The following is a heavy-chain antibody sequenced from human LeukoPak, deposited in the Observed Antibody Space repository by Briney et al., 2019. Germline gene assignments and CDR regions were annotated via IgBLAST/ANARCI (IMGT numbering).Heavy chain of an antibody. CDR2: IPYDGSNK. J-gene: IGHJ4*02. Sequence: GGSLRLSCAASGFTFSSYGMHWVRQAPGKGLEWVAVIPYDGSNKYYADSVKGRFTISRDNSKNTLYLQMNSLRAEDTAVYYCAKEEVSYYDILTGPVPDYWGQGTLVTVSS. V-gene: IGHV3-30*18. CDR3: AKEEVSYYDILTGPVPDY. CDR1: GFTFSSYG. D-gene: IGHD3-9*01.